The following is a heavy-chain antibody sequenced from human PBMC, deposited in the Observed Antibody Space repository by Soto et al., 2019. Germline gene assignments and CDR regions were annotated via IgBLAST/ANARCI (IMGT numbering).Heavy chain of an antibody. CDR3: AREYVPGRTSPEYYGMDG. J-gene: IGHJ6*02. CDR1: GYTFTSYG. CDR2: ISAYSGNT. D-gene: IGHD1-26*01. V-gene: IGHV1-18*01. Sequence: GASVKVSCNASGYTFTSYGISWVRKAPGQGLEWMGLISAYSGNTNYAQKLQGRVTMTTDTSTSTVYRELSSLRSEDTAVYYCAREYVPGRTSPEYYGMDGWGQGTTVTVSS.